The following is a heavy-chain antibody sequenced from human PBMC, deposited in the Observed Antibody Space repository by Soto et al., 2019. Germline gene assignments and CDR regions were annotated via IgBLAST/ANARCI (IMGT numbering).Heavy chain of an antibody. V-gene: IGHV4-59*01. CDR3: ARGGGWTAHDCELDY. CDR2: VAYSGNT. J-gene: IGHJ4*02. D-gene: IGHD2-21*01. CDR1: GGSMSRYY. Sequence: SETLSLTCNVSGGSMSRYYWSWVRQPPGKELEWIGYVAYSGNTNYNPSLESRVTISVDTSKNQFSLKLTSVTAADTAVYFCARGGGWTAHDCELDYWGLG.